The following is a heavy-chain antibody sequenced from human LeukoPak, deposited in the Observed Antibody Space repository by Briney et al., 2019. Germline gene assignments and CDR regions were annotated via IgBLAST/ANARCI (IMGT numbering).Heavy chain of an antibody. Sequence: PSETLSLTCTVSGGSISSYYWSWIRQPAGKGLEWIGRICTSGSTNYNPSLKSRVTMSVDTSKNQFSLKLSSVTAADTAVYYCARDPEVTAHDAFDIWGQGTMVTVSS. J-gene: IGHJ3*02. CDR2: ICTSGST. D-gene: IGHD2-21*02. CDR1: GGSISSYY. CDR3: ARDPEVTAHDAFDI. V-gene: IGHV4-4*07.